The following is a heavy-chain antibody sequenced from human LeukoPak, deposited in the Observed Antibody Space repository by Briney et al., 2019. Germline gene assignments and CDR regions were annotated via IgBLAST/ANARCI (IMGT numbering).Heavy chain of an antibody. CDR2: ISYDGSNK. CDR1: GFTFSSYG. J-gene: IGHJ6*02. CDR3: ASNVGMDV. Sequence: GRSLRLSCAASGFTFSSYGMHWVRQAPGKGLEWVAVISYDGSNKYYADSVKGRFTISRDNSKNMLYLQMNSLRAEDTAVYYCASNVGMDVWGQGTTVTVSS. V-gene: IGHV3-30*03.